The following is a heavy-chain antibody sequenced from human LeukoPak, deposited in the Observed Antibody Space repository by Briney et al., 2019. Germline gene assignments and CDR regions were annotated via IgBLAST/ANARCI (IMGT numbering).Heavy chain of an antibody. CDR2: IDSSSRTT. Sequence: PGGSLRLSCAASGFTFSTYSMNWVRQAPGKGLEWVSFIDSSSRTTFYADSVKGRFTISRDNAKNSLFLQMNSLRAEDTAVYYCAGRVPSQVITDYFDYWGQGTLVTVSS. CDR1: GFTFSTYS. CDR3: AGRVPSQVITDYFDY. J-gene: IGHJ4*02. V-gene: IGHV3-48*04. D-gene: IGHD3-16*01.